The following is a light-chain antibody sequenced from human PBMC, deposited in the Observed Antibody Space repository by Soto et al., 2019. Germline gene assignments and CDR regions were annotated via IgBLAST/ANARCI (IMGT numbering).Light chain of an antibody. Sequence: EIVMTQSPATLSVSPGERATLSCRASQSVSTNLAWYQQKPGQSPRLLIYGAFTRATGIPARFSGSGSETEFTLTISSLQSEDFAVYYCQQYTNWPPDTFGQGPNLEIK. CDR2: GAF. V-gene: IGKV3-15*01. CDR3: QQYTNWPPDT. CDR1: QSVSTN. J-gene: IGKJ2*01.